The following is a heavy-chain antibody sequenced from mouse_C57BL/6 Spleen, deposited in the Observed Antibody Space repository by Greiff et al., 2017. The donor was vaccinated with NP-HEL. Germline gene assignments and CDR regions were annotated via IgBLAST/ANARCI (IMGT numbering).Heavy chain of an antibody. CDR3: VRRDYFDY. CDR2: IRSKSNNYAT. CDR1: GFRFNPYA. J-gene: IGHJ2*01. Sequence: GGGLVQPKGSLKLSCAASGFRFNPYAMHWVRQAPGKGLEWVARIRSKSNNYATYYADSVKDRFTISSDDSESILYRQMNNLKTEDTAMYYCVRRDYFDYWGQGTTLTVSS. V-gene: IGHV10-1*01.